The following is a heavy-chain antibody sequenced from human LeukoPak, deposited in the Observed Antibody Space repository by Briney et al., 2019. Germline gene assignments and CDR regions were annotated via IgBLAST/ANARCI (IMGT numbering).Heavy chain of an antibody. CDR2: ISYDGSNK. Sequence: GGSLRLSCAASGFPFSSYGMHWVRQAPGKGLEWVAVISYDGSNKFYADSVKGRFTISRDNSKNTLYLQMNSLRAEDTAVYYCAKPRVRGVIITGYFDYWGQGTLVTVSS. J-gene: IGHJ4*02. D-gene: IGHD3-10*01. V-gene: IGHV3-30*18. CDR1: GFPFSSYG. CDR3: AKPRVRGVIITGYFDY.